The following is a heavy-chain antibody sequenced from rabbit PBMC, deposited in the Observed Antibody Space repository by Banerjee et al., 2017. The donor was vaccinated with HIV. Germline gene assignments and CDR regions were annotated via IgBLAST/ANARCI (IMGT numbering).Heavy chain of an antibody. J-gene: IGHJ4*01. Sequence: QEQLVESGGGLVTLGGSLTLACKASGFDFISYGISWVRQAPGKGLEWIAVIYPDLGRTDYASWVNGRFTISLDNAQNTVFLQMTSLTAADTATYFCARGLYDDFNLWGPGTLVTVS. CDR2: IYPDLGRT. CDR3: ARGLYDDFNL. CDR1: GFDFISYG. V-gene: IGHV1S47*01. D-gene: IGHD2-1*01.